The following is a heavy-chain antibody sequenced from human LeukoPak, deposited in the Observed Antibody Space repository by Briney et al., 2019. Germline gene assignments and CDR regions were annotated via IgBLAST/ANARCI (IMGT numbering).Heavy chain of an antibody. CDR1: GYTFTSYA. CDR2: INGGNGNT. CDR3: ARDVVTGTNYYFDY. Sequence: GSVKVSCKASGYTFTSYAMHWVRQAPGQRLEWTAWINGGNGNTKYSQKFQGRVTITRDTSASTVYMELSSLRSEDTAVYYCARDVVTGTNYYFDYWGQGTLVTVSS. J-gene: IGHJ4*02. V-gene: IGHV1-3*01. D-gene: IGHD1/OR15-1a*01.